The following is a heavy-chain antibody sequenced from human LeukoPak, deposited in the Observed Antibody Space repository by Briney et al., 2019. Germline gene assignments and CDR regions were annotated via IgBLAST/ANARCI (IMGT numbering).Heavy chain of an antibody. CDR3: AREGRTIFGVVIMNWFDP. CDR1: GYSISSGYY. J-gene: IGHJ5*02. CDR2: INHSGST. V-gene: IGHV4-38-2*02. D-gene: IGHD3-3*01. Sequence: PSETLSLTCTLSGYSISSGYYWGWIRQPPGKGLEWLGSINHSGSTYYNPSLKSRLTISVDTSKTQFSLKLSSVTAADTAVYYCAREGRTIFGVVIMNWFDPWGQGTLVTVSS.